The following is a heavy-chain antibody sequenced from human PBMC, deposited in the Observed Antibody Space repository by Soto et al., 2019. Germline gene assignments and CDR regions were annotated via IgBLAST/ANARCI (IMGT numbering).Heavy chain of an antibody. CDR3: ARASHVLLWFGETKYGMEV. Sequence: ASVKVSCKASGYTFTSYGISWVRQAPGQGLEWMGWISAYNGNTNYAQKPQGRVTMTTDTSTSTAYMELRSLRSDDTAVYYCARASHVLLWFGETKYGMEVWGQGTTVTVS. CDR1: GYTFTSYG. CDR2: ISAYNGNT. V-gene: IGHV1-18*01. J-gene: IGHJ6*02. D-gene: IGHD3-10*01.